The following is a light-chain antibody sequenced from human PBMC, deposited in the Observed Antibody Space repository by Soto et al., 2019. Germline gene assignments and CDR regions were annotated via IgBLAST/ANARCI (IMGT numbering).Light chain of an antibody. V-gene: IGKV1-39*01. CDR3: QQSYTSPIT. J-gene: IGKJ5*01. CDR2: AAS. CDR1: QSISSY. Sequence: VPMTQSPSSLSASVGDRVTITCGASQSISSYLNWYRQKPGKAPNLLIFAASRLQSGVPSRFSGSGSGTEFTLIISSLQPEDFATYYCQQSYTSPITFGQGTRLEIK.